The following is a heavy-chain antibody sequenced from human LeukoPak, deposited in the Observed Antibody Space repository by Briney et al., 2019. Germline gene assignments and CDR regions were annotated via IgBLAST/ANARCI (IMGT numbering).Heavy chain of an antibody. CDR1: GGSISSYY. J-gene: IGHJ5*02. Sequence: SETLSLTCTVSGGSISSYYWSWIRQPAGKGLEWIGHIYTSGTTTYNPSLQSRVTMSVDTSRNQISLKLTSVTAADTAVYYCAREYDYVWGTSAWFDPWGQGTLVTVSS. CDR3: AREYDYVWGTSAWFDP. CDR2: IYTSGTT. V-gene: IGHV4-4*07. D-gene: IGHD3-16*01.